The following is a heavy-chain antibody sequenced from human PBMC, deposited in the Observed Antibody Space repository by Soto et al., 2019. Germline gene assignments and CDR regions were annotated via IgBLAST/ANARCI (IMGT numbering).Heavy chain of an antibody. CDR3: ANLDIVYCSGNTCVEY. D-gene: IGHD2-15*01. CDR1: GFTFSYC. CDR2: ISYDSSNK. J-gene: IGHJ4*02. V-gene: IGHV3-30*18. Sequence: VQLLESGGGLIQPGGSLRLSCAASGFTFSYCIHWLRQAPGKGLEWVAYISYDSSNKFYGDSVKGRFTITSYNYKNTQFLHMNSLRAEDTGVYYCANLDIVYCSGNTCVEYWGQGTLVAVSS.